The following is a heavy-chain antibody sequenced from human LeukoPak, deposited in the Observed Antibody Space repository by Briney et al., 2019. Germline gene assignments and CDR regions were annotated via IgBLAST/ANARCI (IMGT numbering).Heavy chain of an antibody. CDR2: IYHSGST. Sequence: PSQTLSLTCAVSGGSISSGGYSWSWTRQPPGKGLEWIGYIYHSGSTYYNPSLKSRVTISVDRSKNQFSLKLSSVTAADTAVYYCARGDYFDYWGQGTLVTVSS. J-gene: IGHJ4*02. CDR1: GGSISSGGYS. V-gene: IGHV4-30-2*01. CDR3: ARGDYFDY.